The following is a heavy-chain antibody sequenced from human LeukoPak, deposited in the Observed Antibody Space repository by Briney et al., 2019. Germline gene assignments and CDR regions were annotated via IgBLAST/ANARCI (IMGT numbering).Heavy chain of an antibody. D-gene: IGHD2-2*02. Sequence: PGGSLRLSCAGAGFSITDHHMDWVRQAPGKGLEWIGRSATTKPNSCTTQYAASAGGRFTISRDDSQNSLYLQMNSLRAEDTAVYYCASPPDIVVEPDAITDYYYMAVWGKGTTVTVSS. CDR1: GFSITDHH. V-gene: IGHV3-72*01. CDR3: ASPPDIVVEPDAITDYYYMAV. CDR2: SATTKPNSCTT. J-gene: IGHJ6*03.